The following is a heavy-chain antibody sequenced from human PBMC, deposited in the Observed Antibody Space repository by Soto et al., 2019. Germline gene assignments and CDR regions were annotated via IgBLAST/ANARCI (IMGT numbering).Heavy chain of an antibody. D-gene: IGHD6-6*01. CDR2: IYPCDSDT. V-gene: IGHV5-51*01. CDR1: GYSFTIYC. CDR3: ASVSQLADYYYYGMDV. Sequence: PGESLKISCNGSGYSFTIYCIGWVLQMPGKGLEWMGIIYPCDSDTIYSPSFQGQVTISADKSISTAYLQWSSLKASDTAMYYCASVSQLADYYYYGMDVWGQGTTVTVS. J-gene: IGHJ6*02.